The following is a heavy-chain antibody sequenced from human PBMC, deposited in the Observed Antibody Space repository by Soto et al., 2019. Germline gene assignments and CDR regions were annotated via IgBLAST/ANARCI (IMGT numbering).Heavy chain of an antibody. D-gene: IGHD5-12*01. V-gene: IGHV1-69*13. J-gene: IGHJ1*01. Sequence: SVKVSCKASGGTFSGFGISWVRQAPGQGLEWMGGIIPVFGRPNYAQRFRGRLTITADESTNTGYMELIDLRSEDTAVYYCAREGSGYNFWGQGTQVTVSS. CDR2: IIPVFGRP. CDR3: AREGSGYNF. CDR1: GGTFSGFG.